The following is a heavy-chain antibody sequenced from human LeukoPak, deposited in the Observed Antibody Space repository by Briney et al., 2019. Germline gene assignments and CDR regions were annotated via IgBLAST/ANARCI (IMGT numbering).Heavy chain of an antibody. CDR3: AREGVRWALSYGSGSHDF. Sequence: ASVTVSCTTSGYTFSTYDIYWVRQATGPGLEFLGWMKPNTGQTGYEQKFQGRVTMTGNTSITTVYMELSNLRSEDTAVYYCAREGVRWALSYGSGSHDFWGQGTPVIVSS. J-gene: IGHJ4*02. CDR1: GYTFSTYD. V-gene: IGHV1-8*01. D-gene: IGHD3-10*01. CDR2: MKPNTGQT.